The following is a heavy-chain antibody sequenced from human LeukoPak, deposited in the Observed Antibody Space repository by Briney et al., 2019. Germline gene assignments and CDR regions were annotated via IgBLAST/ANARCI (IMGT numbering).Heavy chain of an antibody. V-gene: IGHV3-7*01. CDR1: GFTFSDYW. CDR3: ARTGGYYYMDV. CDR2: IKQDGSEK. D-gene: IGHD3-10*01. Sequence: GGSLRLSCAASGFTFSDYWMSWVRHVPGKGLEWVANIKQDGSEKYYVDSVKGRFTISRDNAKNSLYLQVNSLRAEDTAVYYCARTGGYYYMDVWGKGTTVTVSS. J-gene: IGHJ6*03.